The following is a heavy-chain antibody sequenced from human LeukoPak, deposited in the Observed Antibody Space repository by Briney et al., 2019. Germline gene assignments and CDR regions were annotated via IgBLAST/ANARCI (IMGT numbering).Heavy chain of an antibody. D-gene: IGHD3-10*01. CDR3: AKDLHYYAAMDV. J-gene: IGHJ6*02. Sequence: GGSLRLSCAASGFTIGGFAMTWVRQAPGKGLEWVSSIGSDYETHYSESVKGRFAISRDNSQSTVFLQMNSLRAEDTALYYCAKDLHYYAAMDVWGQGTAVSVCS. CDR1: GFTIGGFA. CDR2: IGSDYET. V-gene: IGHV3-23*01.